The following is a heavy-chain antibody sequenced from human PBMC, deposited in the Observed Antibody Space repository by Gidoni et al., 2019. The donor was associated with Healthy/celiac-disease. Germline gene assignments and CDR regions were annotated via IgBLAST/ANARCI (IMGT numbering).Heavy chain of an antibody. D-gene: IGHD3-3*01. CDR3: TTDRWKLRFLEGNGAFDI. CDR2: IKSKTDGGTT. V-gene: IGHV3-15*01. Sequence: EVQLVESGGGLVKPGGSLRLSCAASGFTFSNVWLSWVRQAPGQGLEWVGRIKSKTDGGTTDYAAPVKGRFTISRDDSKNTLYLQMNSLKTEDTAVYYCTTDRWKLRFLEGNGAFDIWGQGTMVTVSS. CDR1: GFTFSNVW. J-gene: IGHJ3*02.